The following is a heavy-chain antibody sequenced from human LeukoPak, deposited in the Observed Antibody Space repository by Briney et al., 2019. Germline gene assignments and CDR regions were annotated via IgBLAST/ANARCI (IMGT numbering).Heavy chain of an antibody. Sequence: QPGRSLALSCVASGITFSRHGMDWVRQAPGKGLEWVAVIAADGGVKQYADSVKGRFNVSRDNSKSTLYLQMNSLSVEDTAIYYCAREATWCEWYFDHWGQGTPVTVSS. V-gene: IGHV3-30*03. CDR3: AREATWCEWYFDH. D-gene: IGHD2-8*02. CDR1: GITFSRHG. CDR2: IAADGGVK. J-gene: IGHJ4*02.